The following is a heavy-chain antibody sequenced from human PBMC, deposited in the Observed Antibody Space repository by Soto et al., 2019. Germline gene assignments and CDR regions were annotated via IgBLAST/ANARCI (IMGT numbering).Heavy chain of an antibody. CDR1: GASISSRSSY. CDR2: FYSGST. V-gene: IGHV4-39*01. Sequence: NPSETLSLTCIVSGASISSRSSYWGWIRQPPGNVLEWVGTFYSGSTYNNPSLKSRVTISVDTSKNQFSLKLSSVAAEDTAIYYCATTRGIAVGGSFDHWGQGTLVTVSS. D-gene: IGHD6-13*01. J-gene: IGHJ5*02. CDR3: ATTRGIAVGGSFDH.